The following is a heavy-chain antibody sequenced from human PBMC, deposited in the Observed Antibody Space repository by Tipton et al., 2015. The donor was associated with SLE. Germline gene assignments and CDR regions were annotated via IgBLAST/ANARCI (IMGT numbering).Heavy chain of an antibody. Sequence: SLRLSCAASGFTFTNYQMNWVRQAPGKGLEWVSYISSSSSYIYYADSVKGRFTISRDNAKNSLYLQMNSLQTEDTAVYYCLRGGDSRSWFYWGQGTLVIVSS. V-gene: IGHV3-21*05. D-gene: IGHD3-22*01. J-gene: IGHJ4*02. CDR2: ISSSSSYI. CDR3: LRGGDSRSWFY. CDR1: GFTFTNYQ.